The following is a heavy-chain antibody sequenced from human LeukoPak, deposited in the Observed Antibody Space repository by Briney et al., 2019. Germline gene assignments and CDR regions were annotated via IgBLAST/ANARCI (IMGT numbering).Heavy chain of an antibody. V-gene: IGHV3-23*01. J-gene: IGHJ6*03. CDR2: ISGSGSNT. CDR3: AKSYSYYHMDD. Sequence: GGSLRLSCEASGFIFSRYSINWVRQTPGKGLEWVSAISGSGSNTYYADSVKGRFTISRDNTKNTLYLQMNSLRGDDTAVYYCAKSYSYYHMDDWGKGTSVTVSS. CDR1: GFIFSRYS.